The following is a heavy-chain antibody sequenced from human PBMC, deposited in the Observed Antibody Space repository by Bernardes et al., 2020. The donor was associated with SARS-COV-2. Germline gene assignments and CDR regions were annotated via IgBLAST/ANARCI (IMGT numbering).Heavy chain of an antibody. V-gene: IGHV3-33*01. CDR3: VRRFCAVSSACGNFFGMGV. J-gene: IGHJ6*02. Sequence: GGSLRLSCAASGFTFNTYGMHWVRLAPGKGLEWVAVIWYDGSTKYYADSVKGRFTISRDNSKNILYLQMNSLRVEDTAVYYCVRRFCAVSSACGNFFGMGVWGQGTTVTVSS. D-gene: IGHD2-21*01. CDR1: GFTFNTYG. CDR2: IWYDGSTK.